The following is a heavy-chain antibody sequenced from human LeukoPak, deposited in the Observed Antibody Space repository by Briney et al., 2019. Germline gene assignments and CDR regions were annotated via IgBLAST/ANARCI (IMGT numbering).Heavy chain of an antibody. D-gene: IGHD3-22*01. CDR2: IYYSGST. Sequence: SETLSLTCTVSGGSISNSSYHWGRIRQPPGKGLEWIGSIYYSGSTYYNPSLKSRVTISVDTSKNQFSLKLSSVTAADTAVYYCARRGSRNYYDSSTGFDYWGQGTLVTVSS. CDR3: ARRGSRNYYDSSTGFDY. V-gene: IGHV4-39*01. J-gene: IGHJ4*02. CDR1: GGSISNSSYH.